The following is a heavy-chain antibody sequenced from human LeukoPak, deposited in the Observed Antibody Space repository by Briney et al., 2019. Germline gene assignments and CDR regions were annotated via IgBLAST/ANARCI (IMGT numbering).Heavy chain of an antibody. D-gene: IGHD7-27*01. J-gene: IGHJ4*02. CDR3: VQDWAWGAFGY. CDR2: ISGSGRSA. Sequence: GGSLRLSCAVSGFTIDDYGMSWVRQAPGKGLEWVSSISGSGRSAHYADSVKDRFTISRDSSKNTLYLHMNSLGAEDTAVYYCVQDWAWGAFGYWGQGTLVTVSS. V-gene: IGHV3-23*01. CDR1: GFTIDDYG.